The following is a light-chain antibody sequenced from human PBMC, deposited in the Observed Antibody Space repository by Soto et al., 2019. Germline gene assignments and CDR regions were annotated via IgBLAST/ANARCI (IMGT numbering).Light chain of an antibody. Sequence: DIQMTQSPSTLSASVGDRVTITCRASQSFNNWLAWYQQKPGKAPKLLIYKASNLESGVPSRFSGSGSGTEFTLTISSLQPDDFGTYYCQQYNTCTFGQGAKVEIK. CDR3: QQYNTCT. V-gene: IGKV1-5*03. CDR1: QSFNNW. CDR2: KAS. J-gene: IGKJ1*01.